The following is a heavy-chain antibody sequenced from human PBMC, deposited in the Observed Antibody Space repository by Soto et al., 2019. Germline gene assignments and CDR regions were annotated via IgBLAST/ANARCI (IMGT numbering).Heavy chain of an antibody. D-gene: IGHD3-10*01. Sequence: PSETLSLTCAVYGGSFSGYYWSWIRQPPGKGLEWIGEINHSGSTNYNPSLKSRVTISVDTSKNQFSLRLSSVTAADTAVYYCAGMRVLGAVSPYYDAWSQGAGVTVS. CDR3: AGMRVLGAVSPYYDA. J-gene: IGHJ5*02. CDR1: GGSFSGYY. CDR2: INHSGST. V-gene: IGHV4-34*01.